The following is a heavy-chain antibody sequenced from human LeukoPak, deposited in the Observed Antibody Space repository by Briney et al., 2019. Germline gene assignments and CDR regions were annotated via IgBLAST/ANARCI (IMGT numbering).Heavy chain of an antibody. V-gene: IGHV4-4*07. CDR2: IYTSGST. Sequence: SETLSLTCTVSGGSISSYYWSWIRQPAGKGLEWIGRIYTSGSTNYNPSLKSRVTMSVDTSKNQFSLKLSSVTAADTAVYYCAREVAYDFWSGRNWFDPWGQGTLVTVSS. J-gene: IGHJ5*02. CDR3: AREVAYDFWSGRNWFDP. CDR1: GGSISSYY. D-gene: IGHD3-3*01.